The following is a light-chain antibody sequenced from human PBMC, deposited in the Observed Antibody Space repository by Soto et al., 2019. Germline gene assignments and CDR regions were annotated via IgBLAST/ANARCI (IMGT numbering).Light chain of an antibody. V-gene: IGKV3-15*01. J-gene: IGKJ1*01. Sequence: EIVMTQSPATLSVSPGERATLSCRASQSVGSNLAWYQQKPAQAPRLLIYGASTRATGIPARFSGSGTGTEFTLTISRLHTEDFAIYFCQQYNNWPPDRTFGQGTKVEIK. CDR1: QSVGSN. CDR2: GAS. CDR3: QQYNNWPPDRT.